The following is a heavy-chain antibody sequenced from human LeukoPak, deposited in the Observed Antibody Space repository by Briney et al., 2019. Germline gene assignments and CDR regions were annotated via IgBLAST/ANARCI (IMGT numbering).Heavy chain of an antibody. D-gene: IGHD5-18*01. CDR1: GGSISSNY. Sequence: SETLSLTCAVSGGSISSNYWSWIRQPPGKGLEWIGYIYYSGSTNYNPSLKSRVTISVDTSKNQLSLKLSSVTAADTAVYCCARAGYNYGPHFDYWGQGTLVTVSS. CDR2: IYYSGST. J-gene: IGHJ4*02. V-gene: IGHV4-59*01. CDR3: ARAGYNYGPHFDY.